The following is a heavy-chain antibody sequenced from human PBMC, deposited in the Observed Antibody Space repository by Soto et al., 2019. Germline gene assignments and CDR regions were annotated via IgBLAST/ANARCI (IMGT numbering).Heavy chain of an antibody. V-gene: IGHV3-15*01. CDR2: IKSKTDGGTT. J-gene: IGHJ6*03. CDR1: GFTFSNAW. Sequence: GGSLRLSCAASGFTFSNAWMSWVRQAPGKGLEWVGRIKSKTDGGTTDYAAPVKGRFTISRDDSKNTLYLQMNSLKTEDTAVYYCTTAHCSSTSCYPSYYYMDVWGKGTTVTVSS. D-gene: IGHD2-2*01. CDR3: TTAHCSSTSCYPSYYYMDV.